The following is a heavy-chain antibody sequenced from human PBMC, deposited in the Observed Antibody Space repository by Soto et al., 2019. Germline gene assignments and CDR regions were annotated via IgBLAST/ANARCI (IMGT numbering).Heavy chain of an antibody. CDR3: ARVVVGSRLSLDY. D-gene: IGHD1-26*01. Sequence: QVQLVQSGAEVKKPGSSVTVSCKASGGTFSSYTISWVRQAPGQGLEWMAGISPIFGTPIYAQKFQERVTITADDSTMTAYMEMNRLTSEYTAVYYCARVVVGSRLSLDYWGQGTLVTISS. CDR1: GGTFSSYT. V-gene: IGHV1-69*01. CDR2: ISPIFGTP. J-gene: IGHJ4*02.